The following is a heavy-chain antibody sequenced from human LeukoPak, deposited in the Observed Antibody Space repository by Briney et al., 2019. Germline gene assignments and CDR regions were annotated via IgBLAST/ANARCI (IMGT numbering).Heavy chain of an antibody. Sequence: GGSLRLSCAASGFTFSSYSMNWVRQAPGKGLEWVSSISSSSSYIYYADSVKGRFTISRDNVKNSLYLQMNSLRAEDTAVYYCAREGVVVPAAPLDYWGQGTLVTVSS. V-gene: IGHV3-21*01. D-gene: IGHD2-2*01. J-gene: IGHJ4*02. CDR3: AREGVVVPAAPLDY. CDR2: ISSSSSYI. CDR1: GFTFSSYS.